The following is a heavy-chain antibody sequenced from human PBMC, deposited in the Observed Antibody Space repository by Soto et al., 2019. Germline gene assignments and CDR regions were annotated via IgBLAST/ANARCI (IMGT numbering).Heavy chain of an antibody. D-gene: IGHD2-15*01. CDR1: GFTVSSNY. J-gene: IGHJ5*02. CDR3: ARDEGHCSGGSCHL. V-gene: IGHV3-66*01. CDR2: IYSGGST. Sequence: GGSLRLSCAASGFTVSSNYMSWVRQAPGKGLEWVSVIYSGGSTYYADSVKGRFTISRDNSKNTLYLQMNSLRAEDTAVYYCARDEGHCSGGSCHLWGQGTLVTVPQ.